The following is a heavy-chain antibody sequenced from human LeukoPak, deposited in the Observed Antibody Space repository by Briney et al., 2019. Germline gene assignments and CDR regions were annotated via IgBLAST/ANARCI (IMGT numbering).Heavy chain of an antibody. V-gene: IGHV1-69*06. Sequence: ASVKVSSTASGGTFRSYAISWVRQAPGQGVERMGGIIPIFGTANYAQKFQCRVTITAHKSTSTAYMELSSLRSEDTAVYYCARDPYVGGAANDPYDYWGQGTLVTVSS. D-gene: IGHD1-1*01. CDR1: GGTFRSYA. CDR2: IIPIFGTA. J-gene: IGHJ4*02. CDR3: ARDPYVGGAANDPYDY.